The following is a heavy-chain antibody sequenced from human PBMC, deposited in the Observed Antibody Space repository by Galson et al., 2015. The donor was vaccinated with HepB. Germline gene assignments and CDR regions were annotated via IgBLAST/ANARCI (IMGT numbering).Heavy chain of an antibody. V-gene: IGHV3-30*04. J-gene: IGHJ4*02. CDR3: AREAPDYYDQTWDY. D-gene: IGHD3-22*01. Sequence: SLRLSCAASGFTFSSYAMHWVRQAPGKGLEWVAVISYDGSNKYYADSVKGRFTISRDNSKNTLYLQMNSLRAEDTAVYYCAREAPDYYDQTWDYWGQGTLVTVSS. CDR1: GFTFSSYA. CDR2: ISYDGSNK.